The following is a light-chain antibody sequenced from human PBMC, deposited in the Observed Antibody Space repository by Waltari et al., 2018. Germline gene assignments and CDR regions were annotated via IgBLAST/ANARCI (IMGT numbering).Light chain of an antibody. CDR1: SSAVGNYNF. V-gene: IGLV2-23*01. Sequence: QSALTQPASVSGSPGQSITISCTGTSSAVGNYNFVSWYQQHPGKAPKLMIYEGSKRPSGVSNRFSGSKSGNTASLTISGLQAEDEADYYCCSYAGSTTFYVFGTETKVTVL. CDR3: CSYAGSTTFYV. CDR2: EGS. J-gene: IGLJ1*01.